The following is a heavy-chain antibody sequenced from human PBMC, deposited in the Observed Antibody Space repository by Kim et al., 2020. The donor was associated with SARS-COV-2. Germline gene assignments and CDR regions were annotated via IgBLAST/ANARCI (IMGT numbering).Heavy chain of an antibody. D-gene: IGHD3-9*01. CDR2: IDPSDSYT. CDR1: GYSFTSYW. Sequence: GESLKISCQGSGYSFTSYWISWVRQMPGKGLEWMGRIDPSDSYTNYSPSFQGHVTISADKSISTAYLQWSSLKASDTAMYYCAIRYYDILTGYSPHGMDVWGQGTTVTVSS. V-gene: IGHV5-10-1*01. J-gene: IGHJ6*02. CDR3: AIRYYDILTGYSPHGMDV.